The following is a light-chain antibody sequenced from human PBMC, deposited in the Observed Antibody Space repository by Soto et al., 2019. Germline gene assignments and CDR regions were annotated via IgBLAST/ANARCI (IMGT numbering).Light chain of an antibody. Sequence: DIQMTQSPTSLSASVGDRVTITCRASQDIRNFVAWYQQKPGKAPKLLIYAASTLQSGVPSRFSGSVSGTAFTLTINSLQPEDVATYSCQKYSSVPVFGPGTKVEIK. CDR3: QKYSSVPV. CDR1: QDIRNF. J-gene: IGKJ3*01. V-gene: IGKV1-27*01. CDR2: AAS.